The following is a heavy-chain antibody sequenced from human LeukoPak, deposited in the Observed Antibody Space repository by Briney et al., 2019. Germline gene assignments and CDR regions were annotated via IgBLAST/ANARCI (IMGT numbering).Heavy chain of an antibody. Sequence: PGGCLRPSWAASGLSFSSYGTRWVRQAPGRGLGWVAFIRYDGSNKYYADSVKGRFTISRDNSKNTLYLQMNSLRAEDTAVYYCARDSQSGLDYWGQGTLVTVSS. CDR2: IRYDGSNK. CDR3: ARDSQSGLDY. V-gene: IGHV3-30*02. D-gene: IGHD3-10*01. CDR1: GLSFSSYG. J-gene: IGHJ4*02.